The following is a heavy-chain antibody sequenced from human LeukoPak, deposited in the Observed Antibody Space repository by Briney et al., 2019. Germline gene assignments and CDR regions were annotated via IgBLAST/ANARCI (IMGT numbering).Heavy chain of an antibody. Sequence: PGGSLRLSCAASGFTVSSNYMSWVRQAPGKGLEWVSVIYSGGSTYYADSVKGRFTISRDNSKNTLYLQMNSLRAEDTAVYYCARVSATAMVDGGEYYFDYWGQGTLVTVSS. CDR3: ARVSATAMVDGGEYYFDY. J-gene: IGHJ4*02. V-gene: IGHV3-53*01. CDR1: GFTVSSNY. CDR2: IYSGGST. D-gene: IGHD5-18*01.